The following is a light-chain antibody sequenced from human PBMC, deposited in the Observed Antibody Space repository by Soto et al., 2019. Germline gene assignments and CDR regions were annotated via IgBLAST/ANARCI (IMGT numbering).Light chain of an antibody. V-gene: IGKV1-5*03. CDR1: QDIVVR. J-gene: IGKJ1*01. CDR3: QQYNSYS. CDR2: KAS. Sequence: DIQMTQSPSFVSASIGDRFTITCRASQDIVVRLAWYQQKPGKAPKLLIYKASTLKSGVPSRFSGSGSGTEFTLTISSLQPDDFATYYCQQYNSYSFGQGTKVDIK.